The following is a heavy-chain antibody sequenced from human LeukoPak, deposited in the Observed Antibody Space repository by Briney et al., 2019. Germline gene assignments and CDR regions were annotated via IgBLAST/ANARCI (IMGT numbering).Heavy chain of an antibody. CDR1: GGSFSGYY. CDR3: AREAPDSSGYYAFDY. D-gene: IGHD3-22*01. V-gene: IGHV4-34*01. CDR2: INHSGST. J-gene: IGHJ4*02. Sequence: SETLSLTCAVYGGSFSGYYWSWIRQPPGKGLEWIGEINHSGSTNYNPSLKSRVTISVDTSKNQFSLKLSSVTAADTAVYYCAREAPDSSGYYAFDYWGQGTLVTVSS.